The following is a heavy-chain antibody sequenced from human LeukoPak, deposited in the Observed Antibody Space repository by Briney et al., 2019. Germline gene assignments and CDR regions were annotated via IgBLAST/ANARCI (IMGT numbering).Heavy chain of an antibody. V-gene: IGHV3-30*02. CDR1: GFTFSGYW. J-gene: IGHJ6*03. Sequence: PGGSLRLSCAASGFTFSGYWMHWVRQAPGKGLEWVAFIRYDGSNKYYADSVKGRFTISRDNSKNTLYLQMNSLRAEDTAVYYCAKEKEYCSGGSCYLYYYMDVWGKGTTVTISS. CDR2: IRYDGSNK. D-gene: IGHD2-15*01. CDR3: AKEKEYCSGGSCYLYYYMDV.